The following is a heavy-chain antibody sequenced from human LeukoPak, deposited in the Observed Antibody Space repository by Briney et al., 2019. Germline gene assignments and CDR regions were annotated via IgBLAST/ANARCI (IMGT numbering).Heavy chain of an antibody. J-gene: IGHJ4*02. CDR2: ISSSGSTI. Sequence: GGSLRLSCAASGFTFSDYYMSWIRQAPGKGQEWVSYISSSGSTIYYADSVKGRFTISRDNAKNSLYLQMNSLRAEDTAVYYCARDKDSGSYFYFDYWGQGTLVTVSS. CDR1: GFTFSDYY. V-gene: IGHV3-11*01. CDR3: ARDKDSGSYFYFDY. D-gene: IGHD1-26*01.